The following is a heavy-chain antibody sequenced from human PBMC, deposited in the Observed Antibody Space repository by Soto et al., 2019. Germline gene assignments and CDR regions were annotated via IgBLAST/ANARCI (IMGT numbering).Heavy chain of an antibody. CDR1: GDSITSNH. D-gene: IGHD4-4*01. J-gene: IGHJ5*02. V-gene: IGHV4-59*01. Sequence: LSLTCAVSGDSITSNHWNWIRQPPGRGLEWIGYIYNSGTTKYNPSLKSRVIISVDTSKNQLSLKLSSVAAADTAVYYCARVSMSTVSWGFDPWGQGTLVTVSS. CDR2: IYNSGTT. CDR3: ARVSMSTVSWGFDP.